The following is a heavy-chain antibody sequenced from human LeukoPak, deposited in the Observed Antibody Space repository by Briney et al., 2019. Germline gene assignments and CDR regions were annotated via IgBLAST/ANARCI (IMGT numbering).Heavy chain of an antibody. CDR2: INHSGST. CDR3: ARYLWFGELSSHFDY. D-gene: IGHD3-10*01. V-gene: IGHV4-34*01. CDR1: GGSFSGYY. J-gene: IGHJ4*02. Sequence: SETLSLTCAVYGGSFSGYYWSWIRQPPGKGLEWIGEINHSGSTNYNPSLKSRVTLSVDTSKNQFSLKLSSVTAADTAVYYCARYLWFGELSSHFDYWGQGTLVTVSS.